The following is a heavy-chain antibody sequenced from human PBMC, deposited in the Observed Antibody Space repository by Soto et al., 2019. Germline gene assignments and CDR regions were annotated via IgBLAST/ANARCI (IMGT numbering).Heavy chain of an antibody. CDR1: GFTFSSYG. D-gene: IGHD3-9*01. CDR2: IWYDGSNK. CDR3: AREGPRLKILTGYYPG. Sequence: QVQLVESGGGVVQPGRSLRLSCAASGFTFSSYGMHWVRQAPGKGLEWVAVIWYDGSNKYYADSVKGRFTISIDNSKNSLYLQMNSLRAEDTAVYYCAREGPRLKILTGYYPGWCQGTLVTVSS. J-gene: IGHJ4*02. V-gene: IGHV3-33*01.